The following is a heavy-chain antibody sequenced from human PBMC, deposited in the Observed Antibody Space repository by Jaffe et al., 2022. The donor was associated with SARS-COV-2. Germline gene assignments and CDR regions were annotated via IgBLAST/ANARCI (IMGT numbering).Heavy chain of an antibody. Sequence: EVQLVESGGGLVQPGGSLRLSCAASGFTFSTYPMNWVRQAPGKGLEWVSHIRSDSNTIRYADSVKGRFTISRDNAKNSLYLQMNSLRAEDTAVYYCARDDDWAFDIWGQGTMVTVSS. V-gene: IGHV3-48*01. CDR1: GFTFSTYP. D-gene: IGHD2-21*01. J-gene: IGHJ3*02. CDR3: ARDDDWAFDI. CDR2: IRSDSNTI.